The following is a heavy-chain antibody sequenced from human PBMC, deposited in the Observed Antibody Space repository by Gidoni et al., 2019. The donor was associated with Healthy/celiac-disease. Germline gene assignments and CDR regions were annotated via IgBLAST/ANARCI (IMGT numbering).Heavy chain of an antibody. V-gene: IGHV3-23*01. CDR1: GFTFSSYA. J-gene: IGHJ4*02. Sequence: EVQLLESGGGLVQPGGSLRLCCEASGFTFSSYAMSWVRQAPGKGLEWVSAISGSGGSTYYADSVKGRFTISRDNSKNTLYLQMNSLRAEDTAVYYCAKDSRSRSGWYYFDYWGQGTLVTVSS. CDR3: AKDSRSRSGWYYFDY. CDR2: ISGSGGST. D-gene: IGHD6-19*01.